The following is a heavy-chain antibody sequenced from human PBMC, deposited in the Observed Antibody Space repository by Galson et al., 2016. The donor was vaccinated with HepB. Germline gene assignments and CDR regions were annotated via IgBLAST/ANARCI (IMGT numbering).Heavy chain of an antibody. Sequence: SVKVSCKASGYTFTDYYMHWVRQAPGQGLEWMGWINPNPGRTKYAQKFQGRVTMTMDSSISTAYMELTRLTSDDAAIYYCSRAQSNWNAHWGPGTLVTVSS. CDR2: INPNPGRT. D-gene: IGHD1-1*01. J-gene: IGHJ1*01. CDR3: SRAQSNWNAH. CDR1: GYTFTDYY. V-gene: IGHV1-2*02.